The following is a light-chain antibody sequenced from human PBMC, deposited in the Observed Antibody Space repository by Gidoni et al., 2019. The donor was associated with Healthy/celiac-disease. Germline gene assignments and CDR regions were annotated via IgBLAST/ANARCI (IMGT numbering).Light chain of an antibody. CDR3: SSYTSSSTLV. V-gene: IGLV2-14*01. J-gene: IGLJ2*01. CDR2: EVS. Sequence: QSALTQPASVSGSPGQPITTSCTGTSSDVGGYNYVSWYQQHPGKAPKLMIYEVSNRPSGVSNRFSGSKSGNTASLTISGLQAEDEADYYCSSYTSSSTLVFGGGTKLTVL. CDR1: SSDVGGYNY.